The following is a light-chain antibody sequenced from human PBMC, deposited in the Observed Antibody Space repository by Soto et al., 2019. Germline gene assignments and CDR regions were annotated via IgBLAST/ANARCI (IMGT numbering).Light chain of an antibody. V-gene: IGKV1-5*03. CDR2: KAS. J-gene: IGKJ1*01. Sequence: DIQMTQSPSTLSASVGDRVTITCRASQSISIWLAWYQQKPGKAPKVLIYKASTLESGVPSRFSGSGSGTEFSLTISRLQPDDFAKYDCQQYNSYRTFGQGTKVEI. CDR3: QQYNSYRT. CDR1: QSISIW.